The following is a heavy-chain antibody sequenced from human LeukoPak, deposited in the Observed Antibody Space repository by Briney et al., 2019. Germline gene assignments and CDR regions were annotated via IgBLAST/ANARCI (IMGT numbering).Heavy chain of an antibody. D-gene: IGHD1-26*01. V-gene: IGHV4-61*05. CDR2: IYYSGST. J-gene: IGHJ4*02. CDR3: ARYSGSPTWYLDY. Sequence: PSETLALTCTVSGGSISSSSYYWGWIRQPPGKGLEWIGHIYYSGSTKYNPSLESRVTISVDTSKNQFSLKVTSVTVADTALYYCARYSGSPTWYLDYWGQGTLVTVSS. CDR1: GGSISSSSYY.